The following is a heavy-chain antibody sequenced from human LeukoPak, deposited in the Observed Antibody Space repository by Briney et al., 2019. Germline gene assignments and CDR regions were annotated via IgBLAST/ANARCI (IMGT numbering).Heavy chain of an antibody. CDR1: GGTFSSYA. Sequence: ASVKVSCKASGGTFSSYAISWVRQAPGQGLEWMGRIIPILGIANYAQKFQGRVTMTEDTSTDTAYMELSSLRSKDTAVYYCATWRGRFDYWGQGTLVTVSS. CDR3: ATWRGRFDY. CDR2: IIPILGIA. J-gene: IGHJ4*02. D-gene: IGHD3-10*01. V-gene: IGHV1-69*04.